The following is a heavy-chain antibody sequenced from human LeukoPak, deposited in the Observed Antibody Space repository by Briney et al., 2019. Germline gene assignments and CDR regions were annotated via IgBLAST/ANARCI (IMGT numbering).Heavy chain of an antibody. D-gene: IGHD3-10*01. J-gene: IGHJ4*02. CDR1: GFTFSSYG. Sequence: PGGSMRLSCAASGFTFSSYGMHWVRQAPGKGLEWVAFIRYDGSNKYYADSVKGRFTISRDNSKNTLYLEMNSLRAEGTAVYYRAKEGYYGSGSFPDYWGQGTLVTVSS. V-gene: IGHV3-30*02. CDR2: IRYDGSNK. CDR3: AKEGYYGSGSFPDY.